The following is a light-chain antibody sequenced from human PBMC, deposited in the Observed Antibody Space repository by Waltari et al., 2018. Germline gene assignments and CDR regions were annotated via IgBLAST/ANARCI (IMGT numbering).Light chain of an antibody. V-gene: IGLV2-14*03. J-gene: IGLJ2*01. Sequence: QSALTQPASVSGSPGQSITISCTGPNSATCGFNYLSWYQHHPGQAPSLILYDVTKRPSGVSDRFSGVKSGTTASLTSSGLHTDDEADYYCCSYTITSTLVFGGGTKLTVL. CDR1: NSATCGFNY. CDR2: DVT. CDR3: CSYTITSTLV.